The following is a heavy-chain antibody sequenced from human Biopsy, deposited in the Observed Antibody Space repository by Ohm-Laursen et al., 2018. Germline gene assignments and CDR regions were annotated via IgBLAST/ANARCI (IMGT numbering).Heavy chain of an antibody. D-gene: IGHD1-26*01. J-gene: IGHJ6*02. CDR2: IDWAGDT. CDR1: GFSFTTVGMR. CDR3: ARASASQYYGVDV. V-gene: IGHV2-70*04. Sequence: TQTLTLTCTFSGFSFTTVGMRVTWIRQAPGKALEWLAHIDWAGDTRYSASLKTRLSISKDTFKDQVVLTVTDIDPVDTATYYCARASASQYYGVDVWGQGTSVTVSS.